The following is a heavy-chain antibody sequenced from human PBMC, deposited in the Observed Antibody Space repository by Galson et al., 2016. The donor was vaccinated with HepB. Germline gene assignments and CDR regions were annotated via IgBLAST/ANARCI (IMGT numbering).Heavy chain of an antibody. CDR3: ARDLRGMIRFCVWSTHFDF. J-gene: IGHJ4*02. V-gene: IGHV3-21*01. D-gene: IGHD3-9*01. Sequence: SLRLSCAASGFTFNTYSMNWVRQAPGKGLEWVSSISGTSTYIYYADSLKGRFTISRDNAKNSLYLQMNNVRAEDTAVYYCARDLRGMIRFCVWSTHFDFWGQGTLVTVSS. CDR2: ISGTSTYI. CDR1: GFTFNTYS.